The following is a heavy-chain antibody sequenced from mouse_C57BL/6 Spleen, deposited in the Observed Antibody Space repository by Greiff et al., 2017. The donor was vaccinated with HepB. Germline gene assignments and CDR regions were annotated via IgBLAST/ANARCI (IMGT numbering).Heavy chain of an antibody. CDR1: GFNIKNTD. CDR2: IDPANGNT. CDR3: ASGGAGSIDY. J-gene: IGHJ2*01. Sequence: VQLKQSVAELVRPGASVKLSCTASGFNIKNTDMHWVKQRPEQGLEWIGRIDPANGNTKYAPKFQGKATITADTSSNTAYLQLSSLTSEDTAIYYCASGGAGSIDYWGQGTTLTVSS. D-gene: IGHD1-1*01. V-gene: IGHV14-3*01.